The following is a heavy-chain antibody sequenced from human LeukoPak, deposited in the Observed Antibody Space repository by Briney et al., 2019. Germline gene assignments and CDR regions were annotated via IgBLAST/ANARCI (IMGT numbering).Heavy chain of an antibody. CDR3: ARQSGYYYGSWYAFDI. J-gene: IGHJ4*02. D-gene: IGHD3-10*01. CDR1: GGSISSSSYY. Sequence: SETLSLTCTVSGGSISSSSYYWGWIRQPPGKGLEWIGSIYYSGSTYYNPSLKSRVTISVDTSKNQFSLKLSSVTAADTAVYYCARQSGYYYGSWYAFDIWGQGTLVTVSS. CDR2: IYYSGST. V-gene: IGHV4-39*01.